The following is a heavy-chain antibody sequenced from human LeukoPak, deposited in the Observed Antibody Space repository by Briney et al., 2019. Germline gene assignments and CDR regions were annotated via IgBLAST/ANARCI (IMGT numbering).Heavy chain of an antibody. CDR3: ARDKSATGYSYGLDAFDI. J-gene: IGHJ3*02. CDR2: IYSGGST. CDR1: GFTVSSNY. D-gene: IGHD5-18*01. Sequence: GGSLRLSCAASGFTVSSNYMSWVRQAPGKGLEWVSVIYSGGSTYYADSVKGRFTISRDNSKNTLYLQMNSLRAEDTAVYYCARDKSATGYSYGLDAFDIWGQGTMVTVSS. V-gene: IGHV3-66*01.